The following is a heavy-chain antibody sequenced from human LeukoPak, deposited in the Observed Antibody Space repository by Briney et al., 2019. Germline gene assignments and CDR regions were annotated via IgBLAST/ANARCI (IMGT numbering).Heavy chain of an antibody. Sequence: GASVKVSCKASGYTFSDNYMHCIQQTPEKGLEWMGRIDPEDGETIYAENFQGRVTMTADTSTDTAYMELSSLTSEDTAVYYCATACVDYFASASYDSPDCWGQGTLVTVSS. V-gene: IGHV1-69-2*01. CDR3: ATACVDYFASASYDSPDC. CDR2: IDPEDGET. J-gene: IGHJ4*02. D-gene: IGHD3-10*01. CDR1: GYTFSDNY.